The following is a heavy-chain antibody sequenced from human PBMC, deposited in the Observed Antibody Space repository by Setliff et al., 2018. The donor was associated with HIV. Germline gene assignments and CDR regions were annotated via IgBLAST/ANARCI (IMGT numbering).Heavy chain of an antibody. D-gene: IGHD3-9*01. CDR2: IYSTGSA. CDR3: ARVATGPESFDI. J-gene: IGHJ3*02. Sequence: ASETLSLTCTVSGASITSYYWSWIRQSPGKGLEWIGYIYSTGSANSKSSLKSRVTISVDTSKNQFSLKLSSVTAADTAVYYCARVATGPESFDIWGQGTMVTVSS. CDR1: GASITSYY. V-gene: IGHV4-59*01.